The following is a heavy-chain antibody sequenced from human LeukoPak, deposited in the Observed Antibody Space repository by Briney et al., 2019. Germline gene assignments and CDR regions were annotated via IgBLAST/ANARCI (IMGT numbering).Heavy chain of an antibody. J-gene: IGHJ3*02. Sequence: GGSLRLSCPASGFTFSTYWMSWVRQAPGKGLEWVANIKQDGSEKFYVDSVKGRFTISRDNAKNSLYLQMNSLRAEDTAVYYCARWGTYSSSWLGAFDIWGQGTMVTVSS. CDR1: GFTFSTYW. CDR3: ARWGTYSSSWLGAFDI. V-gene: IGHV3-7*03. CDR2: IKQDGSEK. D-gene: IGHD6-13*01.